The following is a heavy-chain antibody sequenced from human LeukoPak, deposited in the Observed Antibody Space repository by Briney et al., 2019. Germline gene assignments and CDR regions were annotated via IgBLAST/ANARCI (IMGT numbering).Heavy chain of an antibody. D-gene: IGHD3-10*01. CDR2: ISISGGST. V-gene: IGHV3-23*01. J-gene: IGHJ5*02. Sequence: QPGGSLRLSCAASGFTFSTYAMSWVRQAPGKGLEWVSGISISGGSTYYADSVKGRFTISRDNSKNTPYLQMNRLRAEDTAVYYCAKDRDLLFAHCWFDLWGQGTLVTVSS. CDR3: AKDRDLLFAHCWFDL. CDR1: GFTFSTYA.